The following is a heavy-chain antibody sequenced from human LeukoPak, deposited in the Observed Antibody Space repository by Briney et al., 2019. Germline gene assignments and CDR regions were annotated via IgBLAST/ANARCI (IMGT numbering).Heavy chain of an antibody. Sequence: SQTLSLTCAISGDSVSSNSAAWNWIRQSPSRGLEWLGWTYYRSKWSNHCAVSVKIRITLNPDTSQHQFSLQLPYVTHEDMAVYDCARDSGSYYAWDYWGQGTLVTVSS. CDR1: GDSVSSNSAA. CDR2: TYYRSKWSN. CDR3: ARDSGSYYAWDY. J-gene: IGHJ4*02. V-gene: IGHV6-1*01. D-gene: IGHD1-26*01.